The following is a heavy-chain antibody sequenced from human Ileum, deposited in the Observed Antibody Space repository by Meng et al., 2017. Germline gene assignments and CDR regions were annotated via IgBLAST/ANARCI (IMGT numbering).Heavy chain of an antibody. J-gene: IGHJ6*02. CDR1: GYSFTSYW. CDR3: ARHPVGPYSSGRGYYYYYGMDV. D-gene: IGHD6-19*01. CDR2: IYPGDSDT. Sequence: GGSLRLSCKGSGYSFTSYWIGWVCQMPGKGLEWMGIIYPGDSDTRYSPSFQGQVTISADKSISTAYLQWSSLKASDTAMYYCARHPVGPYSSGRGYYYYYGMDVWGQGTTVTVSS. V-gene: IGHV5-51*01.